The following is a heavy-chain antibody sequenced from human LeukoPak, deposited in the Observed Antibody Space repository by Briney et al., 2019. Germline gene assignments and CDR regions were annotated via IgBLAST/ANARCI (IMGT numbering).Heavy chain of an antibody. J-gene: IGHJ4*02. CDR3: ARDIDNGDYVVY. CDR1: GFTFSSYS. Sequence: PGGSLRLSCAASGFTFSSYSMNWVRQAPGKGLEWVSSISSSSSYIYYADSVKGRFTISRDNSKNTLYLQMNSLRAEDTAVYYCARDIDNGDYVVYWGQGTLVTVSS. V-gene: IGHV3-21*04. CDR2: ISSSSSYI. D-gene: IGHD4-17*01.